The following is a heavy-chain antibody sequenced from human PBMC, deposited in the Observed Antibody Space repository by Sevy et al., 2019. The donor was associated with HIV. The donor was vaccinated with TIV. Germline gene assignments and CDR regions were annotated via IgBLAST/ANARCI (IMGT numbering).Heavy chain of an antibody. CDR3: ARDHDYGDYYFDY. CDR2: IYSGGST. D-gene: IGHD4-17*01. Sequence: GGSLRLSCAASGFTVSSNYMSWVRQAPGKGLEWVSVIYSGGSTYYADSVKGRFTISRDNSKNTLYLQMNSLRAEDTAVYYCARDHDYGDYYFDYWAQGTLVTVSS. J-gene: IGHJ4*02. V-gene: IGHV3-53*01. CDR1: GFTVSSNY.